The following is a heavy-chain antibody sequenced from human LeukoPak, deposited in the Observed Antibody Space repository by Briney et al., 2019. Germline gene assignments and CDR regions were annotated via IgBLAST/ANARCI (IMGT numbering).Heavy chain of an antibody. D-gene: IGHD5-12*01. CDR3: ARVHSSYGPDYIDH. J-gene: IGHJ4*02. V-gene: IGHV3-21*06. CDR2: IGSTSGFI. CDR1: GFTFSSDS. Sequence: PGGSLRLSCAASGFTFSSDSMNWVRQAPGKGLEWVSSIGSTSGFISYADSVKGRFTISRDNAKSSLYLQMNSLRAEDTALYYCARVHSSYGPDYIDHWGQGTPVTVSS.